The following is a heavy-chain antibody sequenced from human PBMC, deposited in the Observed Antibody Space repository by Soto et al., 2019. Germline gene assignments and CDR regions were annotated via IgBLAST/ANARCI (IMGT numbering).Heavy chain of an antibody. V-gene: IGHV4-59*01. CDR2: IYYSGST. J-gene: IGHJ6*02. D-gene: IGHD4-17*01. Sequence: NPSETLSLTCTVSGGSISSYYWSWIRQPPGKGLEWIGYIYYSGSTNYAQKLQGRVTMTTDTSTSTAYMELRSLRSDDTAVYYCARALYGDYYYYYYGMDVWGQGTTVTVSS. CDR3: ARALYGDYYYYYYGMDV. CDR1: GGSISSYY.